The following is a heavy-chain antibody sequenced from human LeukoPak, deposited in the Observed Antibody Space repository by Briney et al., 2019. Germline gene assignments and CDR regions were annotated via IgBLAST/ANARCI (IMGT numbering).Heavy chain of an antibody. D-gene: IGHD3-22*01. V-gene: IGHV3-11*04. J-gene: IGHJ6*02. CDR2: ISSSGSTI. Sequence: PGGSLRLSCAASGFTFSHYYMSWIRQAPGKGLEWASYISSSGSTIYYADSVKGRFTISRDNAKNSLYLQMNSLGAEDTAVYYCARGFDDSSGFYPYGMDVWGQGATVTVSS. CDR3: ARGFDDSSGFYPYGMDV. CDR1: GFTFSHYY.